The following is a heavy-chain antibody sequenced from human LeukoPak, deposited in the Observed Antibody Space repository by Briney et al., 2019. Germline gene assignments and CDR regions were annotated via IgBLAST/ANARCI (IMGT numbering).Heavy chain of an antibody. D-gene: IGHD4-17*01. CDR2: ISGSNDNT. J-gene: IGHJ4*02. CDR1: GFTFSSYA. V-gene: IGHV3-23*01. CDR3: AKGRGTTVTSVANY. Sequence: GGSLRLSCAASGFTFSSYAMSWGRQAPGEGLEWVSSISGSNDNTYYADSVKDRFTISRDNSKSTRCLQMNSLRAEDAAVYYCAKGRGTTVTSVANYWGQGTLVSVSS.